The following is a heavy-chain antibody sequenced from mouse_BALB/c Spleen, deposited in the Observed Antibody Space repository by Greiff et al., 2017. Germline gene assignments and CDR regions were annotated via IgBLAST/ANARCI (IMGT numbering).Heavy chain of an antibody. J-gene: IGHJ3*01. CDR2: IRLKSNNYAT. V-gene: IGHV6-6*02. CDR1: GFTFSNYW. D-gene: IGHD1-2*01. Sequence: EVKVEESGGGLVQPGGSMKLSCVASGFTFSNYWMNWVRQSPEKGLEWVAEIRLKSNNYATHYAESVKGRFTISRDDSKSSVYLQMNNLRAEDTGIYYCTRTSFTTATWFAYWGQGTLVTVSA. CDR3: TRTSFTTATWFAY.